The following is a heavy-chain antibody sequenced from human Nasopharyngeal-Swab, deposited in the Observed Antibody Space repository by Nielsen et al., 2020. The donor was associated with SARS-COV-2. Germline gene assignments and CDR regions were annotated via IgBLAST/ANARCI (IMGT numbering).Heavy chain of an antibody. V-gene: IGHV3-74*01. J-gene: IGHJ4*02. CDR2: INSDGSST. CDR3: ARHDYGENY. Sequence: GESLKISCAASGLTFSSYWMHWVRQAPGKGLVWVSRINSDGSSTSYADSVKGRFTISRDNAKNTLYLQMNSLRAEDTAVYYCARHDYGENYWGQGTLVTVSS. D-gene: IGHD4-17*01. CDR1: GLTFSSYW.